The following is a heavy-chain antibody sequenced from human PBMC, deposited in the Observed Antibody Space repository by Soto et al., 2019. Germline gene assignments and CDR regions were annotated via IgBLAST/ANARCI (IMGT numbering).Heavy chain of an antibody. V-gene: IGHV1-18*01. J-gene: IGHJ5*02. CDR2: ISAYNGNT. CDR3: ARDIFWXXXXESNWLDP. D-gene: IGHD3-10*01. Sequence: QVQLVQSGAEVKKPGASVKVSCKASGYTFTSYGISWVRQAPGQGLEWMGWISAYNGNTNYAQKFQGRVTMTTDTSTSTAYMELRSXRSDDXAVYXXARDIFWXXXXESNWLDPWGQGTLVTVSS. CDR1: GYTFTSYG.